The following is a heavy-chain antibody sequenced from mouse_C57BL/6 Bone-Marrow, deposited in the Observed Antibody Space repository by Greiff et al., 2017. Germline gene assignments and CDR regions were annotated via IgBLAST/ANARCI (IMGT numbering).Heavy chain of an antibody. CDR2: ISSGGDYI. Sequence: EVKLVESGEGLVKPGGSLKLSCAASGFTFSSYAMSWVRQTPEKRLEWVAYISSGGDYIYYADTVKGRFTISSDNARNTLYLQMSSLKSEDTAMYYCTRDHHGSSYDYAMDYWGQGTSVTVSS. CDR1: GFTFSSYA. J-gene: IGHJ4*01. CDR3: TRDHHGSSYDYAMDY. V-gene: IGHV5-9-1*02. D-gene: IGHD1-1*01.